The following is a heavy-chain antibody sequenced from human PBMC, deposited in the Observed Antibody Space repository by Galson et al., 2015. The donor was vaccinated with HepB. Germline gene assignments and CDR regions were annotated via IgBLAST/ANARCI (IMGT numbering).Heavy chain of an antibody. V-gene: IGHV3-48*04. CDR2: ISTNGVTI. D-gene: IGHD1-7*01. Sequence: SLRLSCAASGFTFSRHTMSWVRQTPGKGLQWVSYISTNGVTIHYADSVKGRFTIAGDNAKDAVYLQMNSLKAEDTAIYYCARDLALGTTIISDYWGQGTLVTVSS. CDR3: ARDLALGTTIISDY. J-gene: IGHJ4*02. CDR1: GFTFSRHT.